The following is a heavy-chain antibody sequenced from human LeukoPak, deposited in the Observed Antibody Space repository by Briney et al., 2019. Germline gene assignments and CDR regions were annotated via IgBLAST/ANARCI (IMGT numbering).Heavy chain of an antibody. Sequence: VKVSCKASGFTFTSSAMQWVRQARGQRLEWIGWIVVGSGNTNYAQKFQERVTITRDMSTSTAYMELSSLRSEDTAVYYCAADTAPYCSGGSCHVGWGQGTLVTVSS. J-gene: IGHJ4*02. CDR1: GFTFTSSA. V-gene: IGHV1-58*02. D-gene: IGHD2-15*01. CDR3: AADTAPYCSGGSCHVG. CDR2: IVVGSGNT.